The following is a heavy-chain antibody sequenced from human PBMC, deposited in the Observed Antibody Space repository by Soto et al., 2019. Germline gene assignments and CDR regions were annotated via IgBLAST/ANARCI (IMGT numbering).Heavy chain of an antibody. CDR2: IGGGGSST. D-gene: IGHD3-16*01. J-gene: IGHJ4*02. Sequence: EVQLLESGGGLVQPGGSLRLSCAASGFTFSSYAMSWVRQAPGRGLEWVSSIGGGGSSTYYADSVKGHFTISRDNSKNTLHLQINSLRAEDTAVYYCARGEPTGYFDYWGQGTLVTVSS. CDR1: GFTFSSYA. CDR3: ARGEPTGYFDY. V-gene: IGHV3-23*01.